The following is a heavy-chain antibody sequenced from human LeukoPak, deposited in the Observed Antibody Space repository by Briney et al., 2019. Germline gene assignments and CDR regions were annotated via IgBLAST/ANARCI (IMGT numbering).Heavy chain of an antibody. D-gene: IGHD3-9*01. CDR1: GGSFSGYY. V-gene: IGHV4-34*01. J-gene: IGHJ3*02. CDR3: ARGSELRYSDWYRVGAFDI. CDR2: INHSGST. Sequence: TSETLSLTCAVYGGSFSGYYWSWIRQPPGKGLEWIGEINHSGSTNYNPSLKSRVTISVDTSKNQFSLKLSSVTAADTAVYYCARGSELRYSDWYRVGAFDIWGQGTMVTVSS.